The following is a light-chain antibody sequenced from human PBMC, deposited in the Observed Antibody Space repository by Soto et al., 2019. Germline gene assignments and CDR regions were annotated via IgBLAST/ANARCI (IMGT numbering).Light chain of an antibody. J-gene: IGLJ1*01. CDR2: DVT. Sequence: QSLLTQPASVSASPGQSVTISCTGSSSDVGFYNYVSWYQHHPGRAPQLIIFDVTKRPSGTSSRFSGAQSGDTASLTISGLQAEDEADYYCCSYTSTTTLYVFGTGTKVTVL. CDR3: CSYTSTTTLYV. V-gene: IGLV2-14*03. CDR1: SSDVGFYNY.